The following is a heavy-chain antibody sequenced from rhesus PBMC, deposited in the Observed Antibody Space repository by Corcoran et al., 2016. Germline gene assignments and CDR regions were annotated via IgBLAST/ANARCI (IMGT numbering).Heavy chain of an antibody. J-gene: IGHJ4*01. D-gene: IGHD4-17*01. CDR1: GYSISSGYG. CDR3: ARGTVTTLFDY. Sequence: QLQLQESGPGLVKPSETLSLTCAVSGYSISSGYGWSWIRQPPGKGLEWIGYISYSGSTSHTPSLKGRVTLSRDTSKNQFSLKLSSVTAADTAVYYCARGTVTTLFDYWGQGVLVTVSS. V-gene: IGHV4-122*02. CDR2: ISYSGST.